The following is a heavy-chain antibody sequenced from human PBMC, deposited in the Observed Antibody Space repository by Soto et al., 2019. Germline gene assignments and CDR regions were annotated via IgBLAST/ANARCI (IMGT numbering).Heavy chain of an antibody. V-gene: IGHV5-51*01. CDR1: GCSFTSYW. J-gene: IGHJ6*02. D-gene: IGHD4-17*01. Sequence: GESLKISCKGSGCSFTSYWIGWVRDMTGKGLDWTGIIYPGDYDTRHRPSFQGQVTISADKSISTAYLQWSSLKASDTAMYYCARHTVTTSYYYYGMDVWGQGTTVTVSS. CDR3: ARHTVTTSYYYYGMDV. CDR2: IYPGDYDT.